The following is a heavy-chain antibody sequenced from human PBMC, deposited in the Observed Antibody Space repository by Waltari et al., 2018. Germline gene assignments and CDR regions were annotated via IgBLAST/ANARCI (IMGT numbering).Heavy chain of an antibody. J-gene: IGHJ6*03. CDR3: AKDTGRYYYYMDV. CDR2: IWFDGSSK. Sequence: QVQLVESGGGVVQPGRSLRLSCAVSGFTFSSYGMHWVRQAPGNGLEWVSAIWFDGSSKYYADSVKGRFTISRDNSKNTLFLQMNSLRAEDTAMYYCAKDTGRYYYYMDVWGKGTTVTVSS. V-gene: IGHV3-30*18. D-gene: IGHD4-17*01. CDR1: GFTFSSYG.